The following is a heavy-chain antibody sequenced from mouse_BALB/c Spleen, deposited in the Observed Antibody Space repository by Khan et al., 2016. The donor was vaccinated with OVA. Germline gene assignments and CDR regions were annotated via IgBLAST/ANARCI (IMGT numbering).Heavy chain of an antibody. CDR2: ISYSGST. CDR3: ARTARIKY. J-gene: IGHJ2*01. V-gene: IGHV3-2*02. Sequence: EVQLQESGPGLVKPSQSLSLTCTVTGYSITSGYGWNWIRRFPGNKLEWMGYISYSGSTNYNPSLKSRISITRETSKNQFFLQLNSVTTEDTATYYCARTARIKYWGQGTTLTVSS. D-gene: IGHD1-2*01. CDR1: GYSITSGYG.